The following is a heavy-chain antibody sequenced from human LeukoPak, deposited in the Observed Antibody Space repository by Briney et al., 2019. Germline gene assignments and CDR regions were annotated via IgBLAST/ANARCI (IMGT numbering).Heavy chain of an antibody. V-gene: IGHV4-59*08. D-gene: IGHD2-15*01. Sequence: SETLSLTCTVSGVYITSFYWSWIRQPPGKGLEWIGYIYFSGSTNYNPSLKCRVTVSLDTTKNQVSLKLSSVSAADTAVYYCASTGYCIGGSCYSNYFDYWGQGTLVTVSS. CDR2: IYFSGST. CDR3: ASTGYCIGGSCYSNYFDY. J-gene: IGHJ4*02. CDR1: GVYITSFY.